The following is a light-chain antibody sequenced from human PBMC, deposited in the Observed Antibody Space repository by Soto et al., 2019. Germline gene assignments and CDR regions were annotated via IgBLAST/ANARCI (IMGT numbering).Light chain of an antibody. CDR1: SSDVGGYNY. Sequence: LTQPASVSGAPGQSITISCTGTSSDVGGYNYVSWYQQHPGKAPKLMIYDVSNRPSGVSNRFSGSKSGNTASLTISGLQAEDEADYYCSSYTSSSLHVFGTGTKVTLL. J-gene: IGLJ1*01. CDR2: DVS. V-gene: IGLV2-14*03. CDR3: SSYTSSSLHV.